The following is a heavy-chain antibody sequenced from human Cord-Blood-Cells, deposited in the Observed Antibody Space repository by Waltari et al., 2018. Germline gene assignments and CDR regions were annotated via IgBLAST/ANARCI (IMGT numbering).Heavy chain of an antibody. Sequence: QLQLQESGPGLVKPSETLSLTCTVSGGSISSSSYYWGWIRQPPGKGLEWIGSIYYSGSTYYTPSRKSRVTISVDTSKNQFSLKRSSVTAADTAVYYCARPKGTGGLNWYFDLWGRGTLVTVSS. J-gene: IGHJ2*01. CDR3: ARPKGTGGLNWYFDL. CDR1: GGSISSSSYY. CDR2: IYYSGST. V-gene: IGHV4-39*07. D-gene: IGHD3-10*01.